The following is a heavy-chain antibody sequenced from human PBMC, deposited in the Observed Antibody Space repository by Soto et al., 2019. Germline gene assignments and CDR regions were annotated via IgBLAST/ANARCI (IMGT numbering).Heavy chain of an antibody. CDR3: ARVVYCSGGSCYFGFDY. D-gene: IGHD2-15*01. CDR2: IIPIFGTA. CDR1: GGTFSSYA. J-gene: IGHJ4*02. V-gene: IGHV1-69*01. Sequence: QVQLVQSGAEVKKPGSSVKVSCKASGGTFSSYAISWVRQAPGHGLEWMGGIIPIFGTANYAQKFQGRVTITADESTSTAYMELSSLRSEDTAVYYCARVVYCSGGSCYFGFDYWGQGTLVTVSS.